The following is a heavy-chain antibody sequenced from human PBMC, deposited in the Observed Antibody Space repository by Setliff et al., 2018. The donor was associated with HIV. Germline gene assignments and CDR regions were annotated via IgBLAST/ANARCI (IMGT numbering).Heavy chain of an antibody. CDR1: GGSFRDYY. Sequence: SETLSLTCVMYGGSFRDYYWTWIRQPPGKGLEWIGESNQSGSGNYNPSLKSRVTISVDMSKNQFSLNLNSVTAADTAVYYCARGQGCGGGCHYAFEMWGQGTMVTVSS. D-gene: IGHD2-21*02. CDR3: ARGQGCGGGCHYAFEM. V-gene: IGHV4-34*01. J-gene: IGHJ3*02. CDR2: SNQSGSG.